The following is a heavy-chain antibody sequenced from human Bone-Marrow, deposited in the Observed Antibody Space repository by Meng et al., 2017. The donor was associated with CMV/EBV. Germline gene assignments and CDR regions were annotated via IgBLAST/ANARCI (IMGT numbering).Heavy chain of an antibody. CDR1: GYTFTGYY. V-gene: IGHV1-2*02. CDR3: ARMYYDFWSGYYETIYYFDY. CDR2: INPNSGGT. Sequence: APVKVSCKASGYTFTGYYMHWVRQAPGQGLEWMGWINPNSGGTNYAQKFQGRVTMTRDTSISTAYMELSRLRSDDAAVYYCARMYYDFWSGYYETIYYFDYWGQGTLVTVSS. J-gene: IGHJ4*02. D-gene: IGHD3-3*01.